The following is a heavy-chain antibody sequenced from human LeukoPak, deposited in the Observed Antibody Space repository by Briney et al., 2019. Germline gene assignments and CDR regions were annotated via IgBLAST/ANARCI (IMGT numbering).Heavy chain of an antibody. J-gene: IGHJ4*02. D-gene: IGHD6-13*01. CDR2: VNHSGST. CDR1: GGSFSGYY. Sequence: SETLSLTCAVYGGSFSGYYWSWIRQPPGKGLEWIGEVNHSGSTNYNPSLKSRVTISLDTSKNQFSLKLSSVTAADTAVYYCARHIAAAGSYYFDYWGQGTLVTVSS. CDR3: ARHIAAAGSYYFDY. V-gene: IGHV4-34*01.